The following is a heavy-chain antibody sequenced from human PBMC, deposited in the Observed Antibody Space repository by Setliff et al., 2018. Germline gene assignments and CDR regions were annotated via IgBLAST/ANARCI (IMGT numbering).Heavy chain of an antibody. D-gene: IGHD3-10*01. CDR2: IKSAADGGTI. V-gene: IGHV3-15*01. CDR3: TTDWSRGDSGNYLRLDY. CDR1: GFSFSNTE. Sequence: PGGSLRLSCLASGFSFSNTEMSWIRQAPGKGLEWVGRIKSAADGGTIEYAAAVNGRFTVSRDDSKNTLFLQMNSLKTEDTALYYCTTDWSRGDSGNYLRLDYWGPGTLVTVSS. J-gene: IGHJ4*02.